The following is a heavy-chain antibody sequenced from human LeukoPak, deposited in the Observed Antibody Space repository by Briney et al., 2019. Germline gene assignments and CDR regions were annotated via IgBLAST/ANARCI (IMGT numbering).Heavy chain of an antibody. CDR2: ISGSGGST. CDR3: AKGSIAAHDAKTTLDY. D-gene: IGHD6-13*01. V-gene: IGHV3-23*01. J-gene: IGHJ4*02. CDR1: GFTFSSYG. Sequence: GRSLRLSCAASGFTFSSYGMHWVRQAPGKGLEWVSAISGSGGSTYYADSVRGRFTISRDNSKNTLYVQMNSLRVEDTAVHYCAKGSIAAHDAKTTLDYWGQGTLVTVSS.